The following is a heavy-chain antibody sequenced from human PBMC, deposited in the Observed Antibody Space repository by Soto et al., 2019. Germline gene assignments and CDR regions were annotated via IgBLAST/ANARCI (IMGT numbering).Heavy chain of an antibody. V-gene: IGHV1-3*01. D-gene: IGHD2-15*01. CDR2: INLYNGNT. Sequence: QVQLVQSGAEVKKPGASVKISCKASGYRFLYYPLHWVRQAPGQRLEWMGWINLYNGNTQYSQNFQGRVTITGDTSANTVSLELSSLRSDDTAIYYCAREPRCGGRCYVNTFDTWGQGPVVTVSS. CDR1: GYRFLYYP. J-gene: IGHJ5*02. CDR3: AREPRCGGRCYVNTFDT.